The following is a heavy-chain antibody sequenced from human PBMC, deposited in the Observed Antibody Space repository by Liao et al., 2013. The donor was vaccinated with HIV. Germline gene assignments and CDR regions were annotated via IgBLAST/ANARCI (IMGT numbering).Heavy chain of an antibody. CDR1: GGSIHNYY. CDR2: IYSSGTA. CDR3: ARRSPAAYYFDF. J-gene: IGHJ4*02. V-gene: IGHV4-4*07. Sequence: QVHLRESGPGLVKPSETLSLTCSMSGGSIHNYYWTWMRLPAGKGLEWVGRIYSSGTANYNPSLKSRVTMSVDTSKNRFSLKLKSVTTADTAVYFCARRSPAAYYFDFWGQGALVTVSS.